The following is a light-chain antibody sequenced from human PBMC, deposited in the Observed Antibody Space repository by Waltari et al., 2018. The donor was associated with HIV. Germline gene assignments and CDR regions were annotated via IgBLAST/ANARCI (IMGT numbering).Light chain of an antibody. J-gene: IGLJ3*02. CDR2: SNN. Sequence: QSVLTQPPSASGTPGRRVTISCSGSSSNIGSNTVNWYQQLPETAPKLLIYSNNQRPSGCPDRFSGSKSGTSASLAISGLQSEDEADYYCATWDDSLSWVFGGGTKLTVL. V-gene: IGLV1-44*01. CDR1: SSNIGSNT. CDR3: ATWDDSLSWV.